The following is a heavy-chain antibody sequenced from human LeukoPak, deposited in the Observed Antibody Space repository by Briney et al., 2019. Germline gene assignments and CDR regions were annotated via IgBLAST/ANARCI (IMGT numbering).Heavy chain of an antibody. Sequence: GASVKVSCKASGGTFSSYAISWVRQAPGQGLEWMGGIIPIFGTANYAQKFQGRVTITTDESTSTAYMELSSLRSEDTAVYYCARGGYSGYDLFDYWGQGTLVTVSS. V-gene: IGHV1-69*05. J-gene: IGHJ4*02. CDR2: IIPIFGTA. CDR1: GGTFSSYA. D-gene: IGHD5-12*01. CDR3: ARGGYSGYDLFDY.